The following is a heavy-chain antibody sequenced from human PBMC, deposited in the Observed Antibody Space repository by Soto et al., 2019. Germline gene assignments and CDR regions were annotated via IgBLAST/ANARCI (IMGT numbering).Heavy chain of an antibody. Sequence: GGSLRLSCAASGLTVSSNYMSWVRQAPGKGLEWVSVIYSGGSTYYADSVKGRFTISRDNSKNTLYLQMNSLRAEDTDVYYRASKGRYYEIWPAPVDWGQGTL. J-gene: IGHJ4*02. CDR1: GLTVSSNY. V-gene: IGHV3-66*01. CDR2: IYSGGST. CDR3: ASKGRYYEIWPAPVD. D-gene: IGHD3-9*01.